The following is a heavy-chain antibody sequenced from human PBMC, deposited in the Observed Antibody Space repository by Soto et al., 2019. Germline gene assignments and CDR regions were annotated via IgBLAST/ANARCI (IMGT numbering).Heavy chain of an antibody. D-gene: IGHD2-2*01. CDR3: TRIDCTTTSCFINGMDV. V-gene: IGHV4-38-2*01. Sequence: ASETLSLTCAVSGYVITNGYHWGWIRQPPGKELEWIGTISHSGETYYNPSLKSRVAISIDTAKNHLSLILNSVTAADTATYYCTRIDCTTTSCFINGMDVWGQGTTVTGSS. J-gene: IGHJ6*01. CDR1: GYVITNGYH. CDR2: ISHSGET.